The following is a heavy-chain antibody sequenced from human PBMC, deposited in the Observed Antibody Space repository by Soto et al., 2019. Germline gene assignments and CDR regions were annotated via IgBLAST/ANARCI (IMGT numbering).Heavy chain of an antibody. CDR1: GYSFTSYW. CDR2: IDPSDSYT. CDR3: AKSRVRGPIQAPYYYYGMDV. J-gene: IGHJ6*02. D-gene: IGHD3-10*02. Sequence: GESLKISCKGSGYSFTSYWISWVRQMPGKGLEWMGRIDPSDSYTNYSPSFQGHVTIPADKSISTAYLQWSSLRAEDTAVYYCAKSRVRGPIQAPYYYYGMDVWGQGTTVTVSS. V-gene: IGHV5-10-1*01.